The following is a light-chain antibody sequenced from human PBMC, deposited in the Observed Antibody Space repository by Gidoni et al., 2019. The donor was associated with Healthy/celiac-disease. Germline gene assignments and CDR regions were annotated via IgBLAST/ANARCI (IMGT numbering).Light chain of an antibody. CDR3: QQYNDWPYT. Sequence: EIVMTQSPATLSASPGERATLSCRASQSVSSDLVWYQQKPGQAPRLLIYGASTRATGIPARFSGSGSGTECTLTISSLQSEDFAVYYCQQYNDWPYTFGQXTKLEI. CDR2: GAS. J-gene: IGKJ2*01. V-gene: IGKV3-15*01. CDR1: QSVSSD.